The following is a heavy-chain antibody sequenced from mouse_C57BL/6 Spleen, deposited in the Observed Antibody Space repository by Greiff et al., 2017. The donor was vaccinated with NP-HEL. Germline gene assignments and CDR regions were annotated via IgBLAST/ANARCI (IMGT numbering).Heavy chain of an antibody. V-gene: IGHV3-6*01. CDR3: ARVGDYDGFAY. J-gene: IGHJ3*01. CDR1: GYSITSGYY. D-gene: IGHD2-4*01. Sequence: VQLKQSGPGLVKPSQSLSLTCSVPGYSITSGYYWNWIRQFPGNKLEWMGYISYDGSNNYNPSLKNRISITRDTSKNQFFLKLNSVTTEDTATYYCARVGDYDGFAYWGQGTLVTVSA. CDR2: ISYDGSN.